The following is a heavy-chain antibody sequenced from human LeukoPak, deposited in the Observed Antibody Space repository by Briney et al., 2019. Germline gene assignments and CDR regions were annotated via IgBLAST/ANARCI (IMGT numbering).Heavy chain of an antibody. Sequence: GGSLRLSCAASGFTFSSYSMNWVRQAPGKGLEWVSYISSSSSTIYYADSVKGRFTISRDNAKNSLYLQMNSLRAEDTAVYYGARALRYFDWLSTSPEYNWFDPWGQGTLVTVSS. CDR2: ISSSSSTI. D-gene: IGHD3-9*01. CDR1: GFTFSSYS. J-gene: IGHJ5*02. V-gene: IGHV3-48*01. CDR3: ARALRYFDWLSTSPEYNWFDP.